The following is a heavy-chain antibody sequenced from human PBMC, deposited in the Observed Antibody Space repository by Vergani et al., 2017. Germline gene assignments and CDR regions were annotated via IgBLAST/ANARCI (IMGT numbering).Heavy chain of an antibody. CDR2: INNNGGST. D-gene: IGHD2-2*01. CDR3: AKVCGSTSCPDGGGAFDV. Sequence: QLLESVGGLIQPGGSLRLSCAASGFTFNSYAMTWVRQAPGKGLEWVSGINNNGGSTYYADSVKGRFTISRDNYKNTLYLQMTDLRAEDTATYYCAKVCGSTSCPDGGGAFDVWGHGTMVTVSS. J-gene: IGHJ3*01. V-gene: IGHV3-23*01. CDR1: GFTFNSYA.